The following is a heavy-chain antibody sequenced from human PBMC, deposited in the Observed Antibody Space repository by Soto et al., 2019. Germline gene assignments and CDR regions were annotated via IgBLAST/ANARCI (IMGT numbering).Heavy chain of an antibody. CDR1: RGSISGYY. Sequence: SETLSLTCTVSRGSISGYYWSWIRQPPGKALEWIGYVYFKGNINYNPSLKSRVTMSVDTSKNQFSLKLSSVTAADTAVYYCARDLRRVLDYWGQGILVTVSS. CDR3: ARDLRRVLDY. CDR2: VYFKGNI. V-gene: IGHV4-59*01. J-gene: IGHJ4*02. D-gene: IGHD6-25*01.